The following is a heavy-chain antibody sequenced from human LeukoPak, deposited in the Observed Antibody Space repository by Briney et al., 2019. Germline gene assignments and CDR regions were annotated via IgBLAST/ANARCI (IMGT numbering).Heavy chain of an antibody. D-gene: IGHD2-2*02. CDR2: ISGSGGSI. CDR3: AKEEGIVVVPAAILVHYGMDV. V-gene: IGHV3-23*01. Sequence: SGGSLRLSCAASGFTFSSYAMSWVRQAPGKGLEWVSAISGSGGSIYYADSVKGRFTISRDNSKNTLYLQMNSLRAEDTAVYYCAKEEGIVVVPAAILVHYGMDVWGQGTTVTVSS. J-gene: IGHJ6*02. CDR1: GFTFSSYA.